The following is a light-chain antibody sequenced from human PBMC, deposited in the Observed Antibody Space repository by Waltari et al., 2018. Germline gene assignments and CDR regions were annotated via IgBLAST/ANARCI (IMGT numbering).Light chain of an antibody. Sequence: QSVLTQPPSASGTPGQRFTFSCSGTYSNIGNNVVNWYQQLPGKAPKLLIYRNEERPSGVPGRFSGCKSGFSASLAIGGLQSDDEADYYCAAWDDSLNGHWVFGGGTKVTVL. J-gene: IGLJ3*02. CDR3: AAWDDSLNGHWV. CDR2: RNE. V-gene: IGLV1-44*01. CDR1: YSNIGNNV.